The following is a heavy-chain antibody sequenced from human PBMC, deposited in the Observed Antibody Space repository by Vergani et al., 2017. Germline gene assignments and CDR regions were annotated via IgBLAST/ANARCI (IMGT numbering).Heavy chain of an antibody. CDR1: GGSFSGYY. V-gene: IGHV4-34*01. D-gene: IGHD2-2*02. J-gene: IGHJ6*03. CDR2: INHSGST. Sequence: QVQLQQWGAGLLKPSETLSLTCAVYGGSFSGYYWSWIRQPPGKGLEWIGEINHSGSTNYNPSLKSRVTISVDTSKNQFSLKLSSVTAADTAVYYCARGRYCSSTSCYTTNYYYMDVWDKGTTVTVSS. CDR3: ARGRYCSSTSCYTTNYYYMDV.